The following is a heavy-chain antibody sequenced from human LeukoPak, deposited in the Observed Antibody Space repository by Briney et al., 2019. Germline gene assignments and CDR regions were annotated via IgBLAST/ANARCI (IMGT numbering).Heavy chain of an antibody. Sequence: ASVKVSCKASGYTFTSYYMHWVRQAPGQGLEWMGIINPSGGSTSYAQKFQGRVTMTRDTSTSTVYMELSSLRSEDTAVYYCARVHGLYGGVIYFDSWGQGTLVTVSS. CDR1: GYTFTSYY. CDR2: INPSGGST. CDR3: ARVHGLYGGVIYFDS. D-gene: IGHD4-23*01. V-gene: IGHV1-46*01. J-gene: IGHJ4*02.